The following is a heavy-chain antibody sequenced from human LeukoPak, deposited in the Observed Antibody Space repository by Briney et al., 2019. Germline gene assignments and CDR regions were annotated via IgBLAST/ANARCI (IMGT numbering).Heavy chain of an antibody. D-gene: IGHD6-13*01. J-gene: IGHJ4*02. CDR2: ISSSSSYI. CDR3: ARDLDSSQTLDY. Sequence: GGSLRLSCAASGFTFSSYSMNWVRQAPGKGLEWVSSISSSSSYIYYADSVKGRFTISRDNAKNSLYLQMNSLRAEDTAVYYCARDLDSSQTLDYWGQGTLVTVSS. CDR1: GFTFSSYS. V-gene: IGHV3-21*01.